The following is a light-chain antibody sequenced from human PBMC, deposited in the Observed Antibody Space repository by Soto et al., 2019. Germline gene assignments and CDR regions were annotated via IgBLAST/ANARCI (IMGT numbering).Light chain of an antibody. V-gene: IGKV1-9*01. CDR2: ASS. CDR1: QAMSSS. CDR3: QQLNPFSRT. Sequence: DIQLTQSPCFLSASVGDRVTITCRASQAMSSSLAWYQQKPAQAPKLLIYASSTLQSGVPSRFSGSGSGTEFTLTISSLQPEDFATYYCQQLNPFSRTFGPGTKLEI. J-gene: IGKJ2*01.